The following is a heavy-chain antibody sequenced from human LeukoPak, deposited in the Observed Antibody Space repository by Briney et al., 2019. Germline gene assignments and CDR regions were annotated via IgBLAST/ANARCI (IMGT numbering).Heavy chain of an antibody. Sequence: GESLKISCKGSGYSFANYWIGWVRQMPGKGLEWMGIIYPGDSDTKYSPSFQGQVTISADKSISTAYLQWSSLKASDTAMYYCARQAYDFWSGYYKDNWFDPWGQGTLVTVSS. CDR1: GYSFANYW. V-gene: IGHV5-51*01. D-gene: IGHD3-3*01. CDR2: IYPGDSDT. CDR3: ARQAYDFWSGYYKDNWFDP. J-gene: IGHJ5*02.